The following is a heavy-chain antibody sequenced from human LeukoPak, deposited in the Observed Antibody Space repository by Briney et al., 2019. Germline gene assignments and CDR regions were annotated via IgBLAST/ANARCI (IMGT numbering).Heavy chain of an antibody. Sequence: GGSLRLSCAASGFTFSTYWMSWVRQAPGKGLEWVANIKQDGSDKYYVDSVKGRFTISRDNATSSLCMQLSSLRAEDTAVYYCERVYQLSLSNWGQGTLVTVSS. V-gene: IGHV3-7*04. CDR1: GFTFSTYW. CDR3: ERVYQLSLSN. J-gene: IGHJ4*02. CDR2: IKQDGSDK. D-gene: IGHD2-2*01.